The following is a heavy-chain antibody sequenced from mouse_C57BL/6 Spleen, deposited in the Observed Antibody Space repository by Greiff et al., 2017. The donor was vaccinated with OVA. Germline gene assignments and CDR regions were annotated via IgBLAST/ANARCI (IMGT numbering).Heavy chain of an antibody. J-gene: IGHJ2*01. D-gene: IGHD3-2*02. CDR3: TRVKRDSSGYVGYFDY. CDR1: GYTFTSYW. V-gene: IGHV1-5*01. Sequence: EVQLQQSGTVLARPGASVKMSCKTSGYTFTSYWMHWVKQRPGQGLEWIGAIYPGNSDTSYHQKFKGKAKLTAVTSASTAYMELSSLTNEDSAVYYCTRVKRDSSGYVGYFDYWGQGTTLTVSS. CDR2: IYPGNSDT.